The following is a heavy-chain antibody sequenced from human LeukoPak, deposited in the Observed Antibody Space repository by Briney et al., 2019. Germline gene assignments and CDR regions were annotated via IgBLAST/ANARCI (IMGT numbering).Heavy chain of an antibody. D-gene: IGHD3-9*01. Sequence: SVKVSCKASGGTFSSYAISWVRQAPGQGLEWMGGIIPIFGTANYAQKFQGRVTITADESTSTAYMELSSLRSEDTAVYYCARDSLWSHDVLTGYSGGDGYFQHWGQGTLVTVSS. J-gene: IGHJ1*01. CDR1: GGTFSSYA. CDR3: ARDSLWSHDVLTGYSGGDGYFQH. V-gene: IGHV1-69*13. CDR2: IIPIFGTA.